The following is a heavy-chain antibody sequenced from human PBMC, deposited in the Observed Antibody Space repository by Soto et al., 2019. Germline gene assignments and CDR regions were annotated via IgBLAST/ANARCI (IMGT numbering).Heavy chain of an antibody. V-gene: IGHV4-39*01. Sequence: SETLSLTCTVSGGSISSSSYYWGWIRQPPGKGLEWIGSTYYSGSTYYNPSLKSRVTISVDTSKNQFSLKLSSVTAADTAVYYCARHPLSTAAGPYLFDYWGQGTLVTVSS. CDR2: TYYSGST. J-gene: IGHJ4*02. CDR3: ARHPLSTAAGPYLFDY. CDR1: GGSISSSSYY. D-gene: IGHD6-13*01.